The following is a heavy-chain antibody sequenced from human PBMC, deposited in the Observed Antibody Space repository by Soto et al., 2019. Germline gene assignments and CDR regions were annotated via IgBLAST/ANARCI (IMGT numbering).Heavy chain of an antibody. Sequence: QVQLVESGGGVVQPGGSLRLSCAASGFTFSNFGMHWVRQAPGKGLEWVADITKNGRNKDYADSVKGRLAISRDNSKNTLELQMNSLGVEETAMCYCGRCSGDDCHSPVDDWGQGTLVTVSS. V-gene: IGHV3-30*03. CDR3: GRCSGDDCHSPVDD. J-gene: IGHJ4*02. D-gene: IGHD2-15*01. CDR2: ITKNGRNK. CDR1: GFTFSNFG.